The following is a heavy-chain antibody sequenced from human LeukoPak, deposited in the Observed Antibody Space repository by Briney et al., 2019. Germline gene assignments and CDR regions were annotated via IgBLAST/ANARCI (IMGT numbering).Heavy chain of an antibody. V-gene: IGHV1-69*05. CDR1: GGTFSSYA. CDR2: IIPIFGTA. J-gene: IGHJ4*02. Sequence: ASVKVSCKASGGTFSSYAISWVRQAPGQGLEWMGGIIPIFGTANYAQKFQGRVTITTDESTSTAYIELTSLRSEDTAVYYCATFSGYGGTPKDPDYWAQGTLVTVSS. CDR3: ATFSGYGGTPKDPDY. D-gene: IGHD4-23*01.